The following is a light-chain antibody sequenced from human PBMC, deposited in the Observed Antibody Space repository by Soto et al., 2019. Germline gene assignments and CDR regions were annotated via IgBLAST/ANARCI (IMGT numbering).Light chain of an antibody. CDR3: QQSYTSPWT. CDR2: AAS. J-gene: IGKJ1*01. Sequence: DIQMTQSPSSLSASVGDRVTITCRASQSISSYLSWYQQKPGKAPKVLINAASSLQSGVPSRFSGSGSGADFTLTISSLQPEDLAIYYCQQSYTSPWTFGQGTKVEIK. V-gene: IGKV1-39*01. CDR1: QSISSY.